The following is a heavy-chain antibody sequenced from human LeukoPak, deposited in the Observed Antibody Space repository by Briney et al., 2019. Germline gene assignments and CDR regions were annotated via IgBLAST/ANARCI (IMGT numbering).Heavy chain of an antibody. D-gene: IGHD1-26*01. CDR1: GFMFSGFS. V-gene: IGHV3-21*01. CDR2: ISGSSEYK. Sequence: GGSLRLSCAASGFMFSGFSMSWVRQAPGKGLEWVSFISGSSEYKYYADSVKGRFTISRDNAKNSLYLQMNSLRAEDMAVYYCARAYSVKYGLGYYYMDVWGKGTTVTISS. J-gene: IGHJ6*03. CDR3: ARAYSVKYGLGYYYMDV.